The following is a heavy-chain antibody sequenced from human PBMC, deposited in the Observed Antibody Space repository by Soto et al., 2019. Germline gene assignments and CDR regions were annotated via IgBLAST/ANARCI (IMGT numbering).Heavy chain of an antibody. CDR2: ISAYSGNT. J-gene: IGHJ5*02. Sequence: ASXKVSCKASGYTFTSYAIIWVRQAPGQGLEWMGWISAYSGNTSYTQKFQDRVTMTTDTSTSTAYMELRSLRSDDTAVYYCARDSFPFDPWGQGTLVTVSS. V-gene: IGHV1-18*01. CDR1: GYTFTSYA. CDR3: ARDSFPFDP.